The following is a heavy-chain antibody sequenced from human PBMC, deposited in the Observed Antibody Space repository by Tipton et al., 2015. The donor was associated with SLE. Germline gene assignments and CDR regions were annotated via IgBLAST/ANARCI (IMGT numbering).Heavy chain of an antibody. CDR2: IPYTGST. CDR1: GGSIIPYY. CDR3: ARGASAAGTYF. Sequence: TLSLTCTVSGGSIIPYYWHWIRQSPGKGLEWIGYIPYTGSTNYNPSLKSRVTMLVDTSKNQVSLRLTYVTAADTAIYYCARGASAAGTYFWGQGTLVTVSS. J-gene: IGHJ4*02. V-gene: IGHV4-59*01. D-gene: IGHD6-13*01.